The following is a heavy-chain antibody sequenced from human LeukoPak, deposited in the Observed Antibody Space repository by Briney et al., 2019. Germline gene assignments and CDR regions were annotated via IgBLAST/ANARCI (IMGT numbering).Heavy chain of an antibody. J-gene: IGHJ6*03. Sequence: GRSLRLSCAASGFTFSSYAMHWVRQAPGKGLEWVAVISYDGSNKYYADSVKGRFTISRDNSKNTLYLQMNSLRAEDTAVYYCARYVPSISGSGVYYYYMDVWGKGTTVTVSS. D-gene: IGHD3-10*01. V-gene: IGHV3-30*04. CDR3: ARYVPSISGSGVYYYYMDV. CDR1: GFTFSSYA. CDR2: ISYDGSNK.